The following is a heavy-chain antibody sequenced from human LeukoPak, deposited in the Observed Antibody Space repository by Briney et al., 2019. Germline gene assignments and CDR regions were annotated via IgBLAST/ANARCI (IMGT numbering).Heavy chain of an antibody. Sequence: SETLSLTCAVYGGSFSGYYVSWIRQPPGKGLEWIGEINHSGSPNYNPSLKMRATISVDTSKNQSSLKLSCVTAADPAVYYCARGYVDTAMVRYYYYYYMDVWGKGTTVTVSS. V-gene: IGHV4-34*01. D-gene: IGHD5-18*01. J-gene: IGHJ6*03. CDR1: GGSFSGYY. CDR2: INHSGSP. CDR3: ARGYVDTAMVRYYYYYYMDV.